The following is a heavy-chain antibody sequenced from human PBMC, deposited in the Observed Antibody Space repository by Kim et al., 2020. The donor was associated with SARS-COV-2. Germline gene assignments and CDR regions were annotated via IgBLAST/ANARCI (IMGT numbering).Heavy chain of an antibody. D-gene: IGHD3-3*01. Sequence: GGSLRLSCEGSQFVLKTYEVAWVRQAAGGVLEWVSTIDPSGTRTDYADSVRGRFTVSRDNSKNTVSLHMSGLRVEDTAVYYCAKRPRGKFDIWNGSDPW. CDR2: IDPSGTRT. CDR3: AKRPRGKFDIWNGSDP. V-gene: IGHV3-23*05. J-gene: IGHJ5*02. CDR1: QFVLKTYE.